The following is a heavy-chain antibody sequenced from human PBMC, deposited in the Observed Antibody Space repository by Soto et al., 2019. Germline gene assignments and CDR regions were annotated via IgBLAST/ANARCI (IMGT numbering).Heavy chain of an antibody. CDR3: ARDYGGSFDY. Sequence: SETLSLTCTVSGGSISSYYWSWIRQPPGKGLEWIGYIYYSGSTNYNPSLKSRVTISVDTSNNQVSLKLSSVTAADTAVYYCARDYGGSFDYWGQGTLVTVS. CDR1: GGSISSYY. D-gene: IGHD4-17*01. V-gene: IGHV4-59*01. J-gene: IGHJ4*02. CDR2: IYYSGST.